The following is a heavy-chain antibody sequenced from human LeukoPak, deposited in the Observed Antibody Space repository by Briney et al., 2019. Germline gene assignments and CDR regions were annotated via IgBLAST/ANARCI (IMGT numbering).Heavy chain of an antibody. CDR2: IYHSGST. CDR3: ARGVVVISSGDY. Sequence: SETLSLTCAVSGYSISSGYYWGWIRQPPGKGLEWIGSIYHSGSTYYNPSLKSRVTISVDTSKNQFSLKLSSVTAADTAVHYCARGVVVISSGDYWGQGTLVTVSS. CDR1: GYSISSGYY. V-gene: IGHV4-38-2*01. J-gene: IGHJ4*02. D-gene: IGHD3-22*01.